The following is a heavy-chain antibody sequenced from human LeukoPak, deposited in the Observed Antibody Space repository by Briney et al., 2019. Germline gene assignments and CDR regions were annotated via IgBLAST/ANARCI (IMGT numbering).Heavy chain of an antibody. V-gene: IGHV1-69*05. Sequence: SVKVSCKASGGTFSSYAICGVRQAPGQGREWMGGIIPIFGTANYAQKFQGRVTITTDESTSTAYMELSSLRSEDTAVYYCARRTMVRGVPSYYMDVWGKGSTVSVSS. D-gene: IGHD3-10*01. CDR2: IIPIFGTA. CDR1: GGTFSSYA. J-gene: IGHJ6*03. CDR3: ARRTMVRGVPSYYMDV.